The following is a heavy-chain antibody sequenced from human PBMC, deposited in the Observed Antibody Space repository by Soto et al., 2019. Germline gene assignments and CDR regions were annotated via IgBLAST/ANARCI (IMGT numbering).Heavy chain of an antibody. CDR2: VGGSGDST. D-gene: IGHD2-15*01. CDR1: GGTCVDYG. V-gene: IGHV3-23*01. Sequence: WVSLRLWWAAAGGTCVDYGGSCVRQAPGKGLECVSGVGGSGDSTYYADSVKGRFTISRDNYKDTLYLQMNSLRAEDTAVYYCAKSPLGYCSGGSCYPPHYFDYWGQGTLVTVSS. J-gene: IGHJ4*02. CDR3: AKSPLGYCSGGSCYPPHYFDY.